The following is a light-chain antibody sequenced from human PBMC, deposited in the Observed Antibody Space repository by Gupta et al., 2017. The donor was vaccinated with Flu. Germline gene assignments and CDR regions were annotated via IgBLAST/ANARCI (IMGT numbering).Light chain of an antibody. Sequence: ATLSVSLGERATLSCRTSQSVRSNLAWIQQKPGQAPRLLIYDASTMDTDIPARFSGSGSGTEFTLTISSLQSEDCAVYYCQQHYNSPPNTFGEGTKVEIK. J-gene: IGKJ4*02. V-gene: IGKV3D-15*01. CDR3: QQHYNSPPNT. CDR1: QSVRSN. CDR2: DAS.